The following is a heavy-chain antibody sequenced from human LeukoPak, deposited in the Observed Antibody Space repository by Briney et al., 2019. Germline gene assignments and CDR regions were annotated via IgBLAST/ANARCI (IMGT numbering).Heavy chain of an antibody. J-gene: IGHJ4*02. CDR1: GFPFSSYA. D-gene: IGHD2-21*02. Sequence: GGSLRLSCAASGFPFSSYAMSWVRQAPAQGLEWVSALTGTGRITYYADSVKGRFTISRDNSKNTLNLQMSSLRVEDTAVYFCARGRGYLMTDPEYWGQGTLVTVSS. CDR3: ARGRGYLMTDPEY. V-gene: IGHV3-23*01. CDR2: LTGTGRIT.